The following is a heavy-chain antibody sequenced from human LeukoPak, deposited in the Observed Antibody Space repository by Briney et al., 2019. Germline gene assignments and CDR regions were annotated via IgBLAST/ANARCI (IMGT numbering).Heavy chain of an antibody. J-gene: IGHJ6*03. Sequence: TSETLSLTCTVSGGSISSYYWSWIRQPPGKGLEWIGYIYYSGSTNYNPSLKSRVTISVDTSKNQFSLKLSSVTAADTAVYYCARQDYGDYSGYYYYYMDVWGKGTTVTVSS. D-gene: IGHD4-17*01. CDR3: ARQDYGDYSGYYYYYMDV. CDR1: GGSISSYY. V-gene: IGHV4-59*01. CDR2: IYYSGST.